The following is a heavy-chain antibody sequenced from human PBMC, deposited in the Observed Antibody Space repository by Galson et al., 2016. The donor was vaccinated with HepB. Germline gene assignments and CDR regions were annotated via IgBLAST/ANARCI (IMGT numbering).Heavy chain of an antibody. CDR1: GDSITSGGYF. V-gene: IGHV4-31*03. Sequence: TLSLTCTVSGDSITSGGYFWNWFRQSPGKGLEWIGYIFYRGSTSSIPSLRSRLTMSIDATQNQFSLELRSVTAADTAVYFCARDHKASRGGWLDPWGRGTLVTVSS. J-gene: IGHJ5*02. CDR2: IFYRGST. CDR3: ARDHKASRGGWLDP. D-gene: IGHD6-6*01.